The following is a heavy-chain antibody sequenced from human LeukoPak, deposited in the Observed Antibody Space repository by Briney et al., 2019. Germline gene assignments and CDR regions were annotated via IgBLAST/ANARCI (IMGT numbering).Heavy chain of an antibody. V-gene: IGHV1-18*01. CDR2: ISAYNGNT. J-gene: IGHJ4*02. D-gene: IGHD1-26*01. CDR3: ARYRIVVVDY. CDR1: GYTFSNYG. Sequence: GASVKVSCKASGYTFSNYGITWVRQAPGQGLEWMGWISAYNGNTNYAQKFQGRVTMTTDTSTTTAYMELRGLRSDDTAIYYCARYRIVVVDYWGQGTQVTVSS.